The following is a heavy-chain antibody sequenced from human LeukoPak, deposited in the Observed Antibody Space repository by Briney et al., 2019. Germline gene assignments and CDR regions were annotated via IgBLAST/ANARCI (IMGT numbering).Heavy chain of an antibody. J-gene: IGHJ2*01. Sequence: GGSLRLSCVASGFTFRSYSMNWVRQAPGKGLEWVSYISSSGSTIYYADAVKGRFTISRDNAKNSLYLQMSSLRDEDTAVYYCATVAMEDWYFDPWGRGTLVTVSS. CDR3: ATVAMEDWYFDP. V-gene: IGHV3-48*02. CDR2: ISSSGSTI. CDR1: GFTFRSYS. D-gene: IGHD5-18*01.